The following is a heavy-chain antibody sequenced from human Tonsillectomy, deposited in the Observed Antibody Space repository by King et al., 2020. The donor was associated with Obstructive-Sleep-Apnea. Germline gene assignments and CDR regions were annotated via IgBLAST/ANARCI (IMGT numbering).Heavy chain of an antibody. CDR1: GFTFSSYS. D-gene: IGHD3-16*01. Sequence: VQLVESGGGLLQPGGSLRLSCAASGFTFSSYSMNWVRQAPGKGLEWVSYISSRGTTIYYAVSVKGRFTISRDNAKNSLYLQMNSLRAEDTAVYYCARALSLGALPRYWYFDLWGRGTLVTVSS. V-gene: IGHV3-48*04. J-gene: IGHJ2*01. CDR2: ISSRGTTI. CDR3: ARALSLGALPRYWYFDL.